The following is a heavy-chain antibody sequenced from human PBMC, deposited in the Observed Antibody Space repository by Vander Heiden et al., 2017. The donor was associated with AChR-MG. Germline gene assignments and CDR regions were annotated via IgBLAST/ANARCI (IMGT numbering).Heavy chain of an antibody. CDR2: TNPNSGGR. D-gene: IGHD3-22*01. J-gene: IGHJ4*02. Sequence: QVRLVQAGAEVRKRGASVKVSCKAAGYTFTVCSMHGVGQAPGQGDEWVGCTNPNSGGRNNAQKFPGRVPMTMATSITKAYMERRRLRSDATATYYYARETTYYYDSSGYAPLPPDDWGQGTLVTVSS. CDR1: GYTFTVCS. V-gene: IGHV1-2*02. CDR3: ARETTYYYDSSGYAPLPPDD.